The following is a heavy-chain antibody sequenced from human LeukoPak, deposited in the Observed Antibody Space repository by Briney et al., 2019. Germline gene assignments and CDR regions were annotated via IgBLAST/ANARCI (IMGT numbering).Heavy chain of an antibody. J-gene: IGHJ4*02. CDR3: ARGGQGGLLRYFDYNDFDY. V-gene: IGHV1-46*01. D-gene: IGHD3-9*01. CDR2: IHPRGGST. CDR1: GYTYTRYL. Sequence: APVNVSCKPSGYTYTRYLLHWVRQAARQRRKCMGIIHPRGGSTNSAQKFQGRVTMTRDMSTSTVYMELSSLRSEDTAVYYCARGGQGGLLRYFDYNDFDYWGQGTLVTVSS.